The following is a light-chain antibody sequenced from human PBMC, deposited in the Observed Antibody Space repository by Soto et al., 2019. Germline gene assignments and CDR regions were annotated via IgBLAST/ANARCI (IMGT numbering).Light chain of an antibody. V-gene: IGKV1-33*01. CDR2: DAS. Sequence: DIQMTQSPSSLSASVGGRVTITCQASQDISNYLNWYQQKPGKAPKLLIYDASNLETGVPSRFSGSGSGTDFTFTISSLXPEDIATYYCQQYDNLPPDTFGGGTKVDIK. CDR3: QQYDNLPPDT. J-gene: IGKJ4*01. CDR1: QDISNY.